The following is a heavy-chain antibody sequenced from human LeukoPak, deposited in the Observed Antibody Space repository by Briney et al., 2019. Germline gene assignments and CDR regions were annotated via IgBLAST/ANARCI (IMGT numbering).Heavy chain of an antibody. J-gene: IGHJ4*02. CDR1: GFTFGNYA. V-gene: IGHV3-9*01. CDR2: ISWNSGSI. Sequence: GGSLRLSCVTSGFTFGNYAMHWVRQAPGKGLEWVSGISWNSGSIGYADSVKGRFTISRDNAKSSVYLQMNSLRAEDTALYYCAKASGYSYGQGSDYWGQGTLVTVSS. CDR3: AKASGYSYGQGSDY. D-gene: IGHD5-18*01.